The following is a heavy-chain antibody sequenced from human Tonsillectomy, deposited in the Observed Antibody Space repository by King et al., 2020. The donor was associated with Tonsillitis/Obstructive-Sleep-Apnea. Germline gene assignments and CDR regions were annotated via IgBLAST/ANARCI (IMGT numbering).Heavy chain of an antibody. CDR1: GFAFSNYG. CDR3: AKDAGWLQLRAHVDY. Sequence: VQLVESGGGVVQPGRSLRLSCAASGFAFSNYGMHWVRQAPGKGLEWVTVISYDGSDINYADSVKGRFTISRDNSKKMLYLQMNSLRAEDTAVYYCAKDAGWLQLRAHVDYWGQGNLVTVSS. D-gene: IGHD5-24*01. V-gene: IGHV3-30*18. J-gene: IGHJ4*02. CDR2: ISYDGSDI.